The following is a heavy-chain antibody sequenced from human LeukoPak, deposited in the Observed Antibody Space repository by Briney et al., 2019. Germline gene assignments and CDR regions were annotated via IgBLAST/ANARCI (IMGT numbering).Heavy chain of an antibody. V-gene: IGHV3-23*01. D-gene: IGHD3-10*01. J-gene: IGHJ4*02. CDR3: ARDLDFGGFGELFDY. Sequence: GGSLRLSCAASGFTFSSYGMSWVRQAPGKGLEWVSAISGSGGNTYYADSVKGRFTISRDNAKNSLYLQMNSLRAEDTAVYYCARDLDFGGFGELFDYWGQGTLVTVSS. CDR2: ISGSGGNT. CDR1: GFTFSSYG.